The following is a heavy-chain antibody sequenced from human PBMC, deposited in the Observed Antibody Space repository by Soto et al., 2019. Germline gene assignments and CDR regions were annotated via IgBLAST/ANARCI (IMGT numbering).Heavy chain of an antibody. CDR3: AKEYCGGHCSSDYFDY. CDR2: ISRDGSVR. J-gene: IGHJ4*02. Sequence: QVPLVESGGGVVQPGRSLRLSCAASGFTFSNYGIHWVRQAPGNGLEWVAVISRDGSVRYYADSVKGRFTISRDNSKNTLYLQVNNLRPEDTAVYYCAKEYCGGHCSSDYFDYWGQGTLVTVSS. D-gene: IGHD2-21*01. CDR1: GFTFSNYG. V-gene: IGHV3-30*18.